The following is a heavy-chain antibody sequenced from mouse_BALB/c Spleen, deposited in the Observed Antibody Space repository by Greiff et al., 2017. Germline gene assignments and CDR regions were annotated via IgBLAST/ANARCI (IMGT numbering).Heavy chain of an antibody. CDR1: GYTFTSYT. CDR2: INPSSGYT. CDR3: ATYRYDCFAY. D-gene: IGHD2-14*01. V-gene: IGHV1-4*01. Sequence: VKLMESGAELARPGASVKMSCKASGYTFTSYTMHWVKQRPGQGLEWIGYINPSSGYTNYNQKFKDKATLTADKSSSTAYMQLSSLTSEDSAVYYCATYRYDCFAYWGQGTLVTVSA. J-gene: IGHJ3*01.